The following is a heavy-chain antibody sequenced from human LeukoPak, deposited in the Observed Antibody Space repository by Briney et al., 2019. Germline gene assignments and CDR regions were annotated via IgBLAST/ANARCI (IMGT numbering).Heavy chain of an antibody. Sequence: VASVKVSCKVSGYTLTELSMHWVRQAPGKGLEWMGGLDPEDGETIYAQKFQGRVTMTEDTSTDTAYMELSSLRSEDTAVYYCATARVGYGSGSYYGNWFDPWGQGTLVTVSS. CDR3: ATARVGYGSGSYYGNWFDP. D-gene: IGHD3-10*01. V-gene: IGHV1-24*01. CDR2: LDPEDGET. J-gene: IGHJ5*02. CDR1: GYTLTELS.